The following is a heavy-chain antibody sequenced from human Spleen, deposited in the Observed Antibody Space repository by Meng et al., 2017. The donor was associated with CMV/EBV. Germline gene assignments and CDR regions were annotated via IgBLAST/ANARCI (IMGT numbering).Heavy chain of an antibody. Sequence: ASVKVSCKASGYIFIAYHMYWVRQAPGQGIEYMGWINPNSGDTNYAQKIQGRVTMTRDTSISTVYMELSRLRSDDTGVYYCAREGGGYDSVGHAIDYWGQGTLVTVSS. CDR2: INPNSGDT. D-gene: IGHD2-15*01. CDR1: GYIFIAYH. J-gene: IGHJ4*02. CDR3: AREGGGYDSVGHAIDY. V-gene: IGHV1-2*02.